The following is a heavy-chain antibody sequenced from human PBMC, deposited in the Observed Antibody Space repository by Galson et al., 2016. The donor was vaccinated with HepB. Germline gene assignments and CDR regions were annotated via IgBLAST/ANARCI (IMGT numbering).Heavy chain of an antibody. CDR2: IFSNDEK. CDR1: GFSLSNTRMS. V-gene: IGHV2-26*01. D-gene: IGHD6-6*01. CDR3: ARIKRQFVIPSYFDS. Sequence: PALVKPPQTLTLTCTVSGFSLSNTRMSVSWIRQPPGKALEWLAHIFSNDEKSYSTSLKSRLTISKDTSKSQVVLTMTNMDPVDTATYYCARIKRQFVIPSYFDSWGQGTLVTVSS. J-gene: IGHJ4*02.